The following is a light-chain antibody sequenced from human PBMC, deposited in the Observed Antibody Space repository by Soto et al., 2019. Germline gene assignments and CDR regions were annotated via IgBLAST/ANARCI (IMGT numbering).Light chain of an antibody. CDR3: QQYDNWPRM. Sequence: EKVMTQSPATLSVSPGERDTLSCRASQSVRSNLAWYQQKPGRPPRLLIYDASPKTASIPSRFSGRWSGTEFTLTISSLKSEDFAVYYCQQYDNWPRMFGQGTKLDIK. J-gene: IGKJ1*01. V-gene: IGKV3-15*01. CDR2: DAS. CDR1: QSVRSN.